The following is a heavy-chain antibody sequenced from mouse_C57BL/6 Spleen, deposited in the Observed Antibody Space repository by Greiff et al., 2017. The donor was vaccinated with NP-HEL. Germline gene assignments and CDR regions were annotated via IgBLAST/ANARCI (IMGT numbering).Heavy chain of an antibody. CDR1: GFTFSDYG. D-gene: IGHD1-1*01. V-gene: IGHV5-17*01. J-gene: IGHJ1*03. CDR3: ARGLRTGYFDV. CDR2: ISSGSSTI. Sequence: DVMLVESGGGLVKPGGSLKLSCAASGFTFSDYGMHWVRQAPEKGLEWVAYISSGSSTIYYADTVKGRFTISRDNAKNTLFLQMTSLRSEDTAMYYCARGLRTGYFDVWGTGTTVTVSS.